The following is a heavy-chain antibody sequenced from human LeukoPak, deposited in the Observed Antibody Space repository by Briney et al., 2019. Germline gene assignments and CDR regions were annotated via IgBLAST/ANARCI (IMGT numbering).Heavy chain of an antibody. CDR2: TNHSGST. V-gene: IGHV4-34*01. CDR1: GGSFSGYY. J-gene: IGHJ5*02. D-gene: IGHD2-2*01. CDR3: ASGGVDCSSTSCSSSDP. Sequence: SETLSLTCAVYGGSFSGYYWSWIRQPPGKGLEWIGETNHSGSTNYNPSLKSRVTISVDTSKNQFSLKLSSVTAADTAVYYCASGGVDCSSTSCSSSDPWGQGTLVTVSS.